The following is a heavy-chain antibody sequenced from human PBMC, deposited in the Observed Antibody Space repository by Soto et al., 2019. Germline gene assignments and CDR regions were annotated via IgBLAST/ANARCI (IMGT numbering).Heavy chain of an antibody. CDR3: AKDAIYNDGLWLVSD. CDR1: AFTFSSYA. D-gene: IGHD2-21*01. J-gene: IGHJ4*02. CDR2: ITGGGNT. V-gene: IGHV3-23*01. Sequence: EVQLLESGGDLVQPGGSLRLSCAASAFTFSSYAMSWVRQAPGKGLEWVSGITGGGNTEYAASVKGRFTISRDKSKNTVYLQMNSLRAEDTAMYYCAKDAIYNDGLWLVSDWGQGTLVTVS.